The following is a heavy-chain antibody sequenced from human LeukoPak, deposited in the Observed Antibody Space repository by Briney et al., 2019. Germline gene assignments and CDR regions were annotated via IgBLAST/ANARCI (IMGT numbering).Heavy chain of an antibody. Sequence: PGGSLRLSCAASGFTFSPLGMNWARQAPGRGLEWVSYISSGSSTTYYADSVKGRFTISRDNAKNSLYLQLNSLRDEDTAVYYCARGRGLTLSYHYFDYWGQGTLVTVSS. CDR2: ISSGSSTT. CDR3: ARGRGLTLSYHYFDY. J-gene: IGHJ4*02. CDR1: GFTFSPLG. D-gene: IGHD3-10*01. V-gene: IGHV3-48*02.